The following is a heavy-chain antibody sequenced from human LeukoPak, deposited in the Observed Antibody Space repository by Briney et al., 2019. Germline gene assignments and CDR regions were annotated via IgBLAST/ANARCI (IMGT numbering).Heavy chain of an antibody. D-gene: IGHD3-22*01. CDR3: ARWYYDSSGYVFDY. V-gene: IGHV1-69*02. CDR1: GYTFTGDY. Sequence: SVKVSCKASGYTFTGDYMHWVRQAPGQGREWMGRIIPILGIANYPQKFQGSVTITADKSTSTAYMELSSLRSEDTAVYYCARWYYDSSGYVFDYWRQGTLVTVSS. CDR2: IIPILGIA. J-gene: IGHJ4*02.